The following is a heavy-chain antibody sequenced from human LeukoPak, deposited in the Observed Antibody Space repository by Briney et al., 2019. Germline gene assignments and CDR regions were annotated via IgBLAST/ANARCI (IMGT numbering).Heavy chain of an antibody. J-gene: IGHJ6*02. CDR3: ARGLHYNILTGGMDV. V-gene: IGHV4-34*01. D-gene: IGHD3-9*01. CDR1: GGSFSGHY. Sequence: SETLSLTCAVFGGSFSGHYWSWIRQSPEKGLEWIGEMSHTGATNYNPSLKSRATVDTSKKQFSLNLRSVTAADTAVYYCARGLHYNILTGGMDVWGQGTTVIVSS. CDR2: MSHTGAT.